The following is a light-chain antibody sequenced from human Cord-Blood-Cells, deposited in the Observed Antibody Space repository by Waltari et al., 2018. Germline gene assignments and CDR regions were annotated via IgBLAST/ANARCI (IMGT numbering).Light chain of an antibody. V-gene: IGKV4-1*01. CDR2: WAS. J-gene: IGKJ4*01. CDR3: QQYYSTPLT. Sequence: DIVMTQSPDSLAVSLGERATINCKSSQSVLYSSNQKNYLAWYQQKPGQPPKLLIYWASTREAGVPDRFSGSGSGTDFTLTNSSLQAEDVAVYYCQQYYSTPLTFGGGTKVEIK. CDR1: QSVLYSSNQKNY.